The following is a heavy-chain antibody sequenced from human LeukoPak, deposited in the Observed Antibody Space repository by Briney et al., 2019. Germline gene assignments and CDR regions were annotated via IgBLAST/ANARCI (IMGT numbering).Heavy chain of an antibody. CDR3: ARDSYPDYGDTYWHFDL. V-gene: IGHV4-59*01. Sequence: SETLSLTCTVSGGSISSYYWSWIRQPPGKGLEWIGYIYYSGSTNYNPSLKSRVTISVDTSKNQFSLKLSSVTAADTAVYYCARDSYPDYGDTYWHFDLWGRGTLVTVSS. CDR1: GGSISSYY. D-gene: IGHD4-17*01. CDR2: IYYSGST. J-gene: IGHJ2*01.